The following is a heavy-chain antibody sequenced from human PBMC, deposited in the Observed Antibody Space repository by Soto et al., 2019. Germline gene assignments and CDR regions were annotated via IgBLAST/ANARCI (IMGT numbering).Heavy chain of an antibody. Sequence: QVQLQESGPGLVKPSQTLSLTCTVSGGSISSGGYYWNGIRQHPGKGLEWIGYIDYIGSTYYNPSLKSRVTISLATSTNQFSLSLSSVTAADTAVYYCARSVFPWGQGTLVTVSS. J-gene: IGHJ5*02. CDR2: IDYIGST. V-gene: IGHV4-31*03. CDR3: ARSVFP. CDR1: GGSISSGGYY.